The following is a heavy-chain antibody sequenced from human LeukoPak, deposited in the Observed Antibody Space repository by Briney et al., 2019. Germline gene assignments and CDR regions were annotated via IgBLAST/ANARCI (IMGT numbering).Heavy chain of an antibody. CDR2: INPNSGGT. CDR3: ARDLASIAVAGTGGLGY. Sequence: ASVKVSCKASGYTFTGYYMHWVRQAPGQGLEWMGWINPNSGGTNYAQKFQGWVTMTRDTSISTAYMELSRLRSDDTAVYYCARDLASIAVAGTGGLGYWGQGTLVTVSS. V-gene: IGHV1-2*04. J-gene: IGHJ4*02. D-gene: IGHD6-19*01. CDR1: GYTFTGYY.